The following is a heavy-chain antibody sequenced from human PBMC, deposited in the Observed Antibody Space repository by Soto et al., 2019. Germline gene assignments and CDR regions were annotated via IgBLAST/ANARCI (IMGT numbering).Heavy chain of an antibody. V-gene: IGHV3-30*18. Sequence: QVQLVESGGGVVQPGRSLRLSCAASRFTFSGYGMHWVRQAPGKGLEWVAGMSDDGSNKFYADSVKGRFTISRDNSKNTLYLQMNSLRAEDTAVYYCAKGGRAYCGGDCRYYFDYWGQGTLVTVSS. D-gene: IGHD2-21*02. CDR2: MSDDGSNK. CDR3: AKGGRAYCGGDCRYYFDY. CDR1: RFTFSGYG. J-gene: IGHJ4*02.